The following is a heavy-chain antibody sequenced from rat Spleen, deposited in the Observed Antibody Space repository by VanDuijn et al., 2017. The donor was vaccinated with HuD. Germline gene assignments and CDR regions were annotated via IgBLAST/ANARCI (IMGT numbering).Heavy chain of an antibody. CDR3: ARNYGGPDY. CDR1: GFTFSSFP. Sequence: EVQLVESGGGLVQPGRSLKLSCAASGFTFSSFPMAWVRQAPKKGLEWVATIIYDGTRTYYRDSVKGRFTISRDTAQNTLYLQMNSLRSEDTATYYCARNYGGPDYWGQGVMVTVSS. D-gene: IGHD1-11*01. V-gene: IGHV5-7*01. J-gene: IGHJ2*01. CDR2: IIYDGTRT.